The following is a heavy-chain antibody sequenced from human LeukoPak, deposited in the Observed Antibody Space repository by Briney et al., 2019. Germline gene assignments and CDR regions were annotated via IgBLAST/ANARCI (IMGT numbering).Heavy chain of an antibody. D-gene: IGHD7-27*01. CDR1: GDSISNSAYC. CDR3: ARGSPSNWGSNYFDY. Sequence: SETLSLTCTVSGDSISNSAYCWGWIRQPPGKGLEWIGSFCYSGNTYYSPSLKSRVTLSVDTSKNQFSLELSSMTAADTAVYYCARGSPSNWGSNYFDYWGQGTLVTVSS. CDR2: FCYSGNT. V-gene: IGHV4-39*01. J-gene: IGHJ4*02.